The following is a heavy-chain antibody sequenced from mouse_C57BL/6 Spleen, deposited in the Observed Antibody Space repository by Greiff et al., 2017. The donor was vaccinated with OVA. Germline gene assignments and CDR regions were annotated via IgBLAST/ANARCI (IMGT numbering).Heavy chain of an antibody. CDR2: INPNNGGT. D-gene: IGHD2-1*01. J-gene: IGHJ3*01. V-gene: IGHV1-26*01. CDR1: GYTFTDYY. Sequence: EVQLQQSGPELVKPGASVKISCKASGYTFTDYYMNWVKQSHGKSLEWIGDINPNNGGTSYNQKFKGKATLTVDKSSSTAYMELRSLTSEDSAVYYCARSEGYYGNPAWFAYWGQGTLVTVSA. CDR3: ARSEGYYGNPAWFAY.